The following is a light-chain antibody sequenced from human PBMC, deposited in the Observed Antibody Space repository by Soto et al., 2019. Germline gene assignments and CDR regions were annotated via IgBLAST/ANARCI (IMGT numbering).Light chain of an antibody. CDR2: DAS. CDR3: QQRGNWPLT. J-gene: IGKJ4*01. CDR1: QNIGDY. Sequence: ETVLTQSPATLSLSPGERATLSCRASQNIGDYLIWYQQKPGQAPRLLIYDASSRATGVPARFSGSGFGTDLTLTINNPEPEDFAFYHWQQRGNWPLTFGGGTKVEI. V-gene: IGKV3-11*01.